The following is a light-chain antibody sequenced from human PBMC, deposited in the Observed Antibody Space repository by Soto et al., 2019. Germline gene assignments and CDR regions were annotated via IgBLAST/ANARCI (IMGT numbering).Light chain of an antibody. CDR2: EVR. J-gene: IGLJ2*01. V-gene: IGLV2-8*01. CDR1: SNDLGGYNY. CDR3: SSYGGSDNFI. Sequence: QSALTQPPSASGSPGQSVTISCTGSSNDLGGYNYVSWYQHHPGKAPKLIIYEVRERPSGVPDRFSGSKSGNTASLTVSGLQAEDEADYYCSSYGGSDNFIFGGGTKVTVL.